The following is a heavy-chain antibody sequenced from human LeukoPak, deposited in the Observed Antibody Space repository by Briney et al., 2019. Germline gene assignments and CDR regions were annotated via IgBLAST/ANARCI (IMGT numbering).Heavy chain of an antibody. CDR3: ARRDIVATIST. J-gene: IGHJ4*02. V-gene: IGHV4-39*01. CDR1: GGSISSSSYY. CDR2: IFYSGTT. D-gene: IGHD5-12*01. Sequence: SETLSLTCSVSGGSISSSSYYWAWIRQPPGKGLEWIGSIFYSGTTFYNPSLKSRLTISVDTSKNQFSLRLSSVTAADTAVYYCARRDIVATISTWGQGTLVTVSS.